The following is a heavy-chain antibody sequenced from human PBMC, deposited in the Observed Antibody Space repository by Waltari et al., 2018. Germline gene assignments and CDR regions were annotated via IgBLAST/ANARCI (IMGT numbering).Heavy chain of an antibody. Sequence: QVQLQESGPGLVKPSETLSLTCTVSGYSISSGYYWGWIRQPPGKGLELIGSIYHSGSTYYNPSLKSRVTISVDTSKNQFSLKLSSVTAADTAVYYCARDRPDAGSFDYWGQGTLVTVSS. CDR2: IYHSGST. CDR1: GYSISSGYY. D-gene: IGHD6-13*01. V-gene: IGHV4-38-2*02. CDR3: ARDRPDAGSFDY. J-gene: IGHJ4*02.